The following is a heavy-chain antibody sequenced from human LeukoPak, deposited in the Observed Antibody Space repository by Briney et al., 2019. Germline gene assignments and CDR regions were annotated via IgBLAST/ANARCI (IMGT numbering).Heavy chain of an antibody. D-gene: IGHD2-2*01. CDR1: GGSISSYY. V-gene: IGHV4-4*09. CDR2: IYTSGST. CDR3: ARHALGYCSSTSCYPYYYYYMDV. Sequence: PSEALSLTCTVSGGSISSYYWSWIRQPPGKGLEWIGYIYTSGSTNYNPSLKSRVTISVDTSKNQFSLKLSSVTAADTAVYYCARHALGYCSSTSCYPYYYYYMDVWGKGTTVTVSS. J-gene: IGHJ6*03.